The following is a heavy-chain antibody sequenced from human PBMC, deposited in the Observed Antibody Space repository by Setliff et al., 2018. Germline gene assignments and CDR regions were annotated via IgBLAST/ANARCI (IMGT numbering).Heavy chain of an antibody. Sequence: GASVKVSCKASGGTFSSYAISWVRQAPGQGLEWMGGIIPIFGTANYAQKFQGRVTITTDESTSTAYMELSSLRSEDTAVHYCARATYYYDSSGYFLDAFDIWGQGTMVTVSS. CDR1: GGTFSSYA. J-gene: IGHJ3*02. CDR2: IIPIFGTA. D-gene: IGHD3-22*01. V-gene: IGHV1-69*05. CDR3: ARATYYYDSSGYFLDAFDI.